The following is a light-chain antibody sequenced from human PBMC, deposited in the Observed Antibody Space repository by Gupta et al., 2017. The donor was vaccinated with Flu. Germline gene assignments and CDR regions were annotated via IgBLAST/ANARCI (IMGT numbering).Light chain of an antibody. CDR1: QSLSYSGDNRNY. CDR2: WAS. V-gene: IGKV4-1*01. CDR3: QQYYDSPFT. Sequence: DIVLTQSPDSLAVSLGERATINCKSSQSLSYSGDNRNYLTWYQQKSGQPPKMLIPWASTRESGVPERFSGSGSGTDYTLTITSLQAEDVAVYYCQQYYDSPFTFGPGTKVQVK. J-gene: IGKJ3*01.